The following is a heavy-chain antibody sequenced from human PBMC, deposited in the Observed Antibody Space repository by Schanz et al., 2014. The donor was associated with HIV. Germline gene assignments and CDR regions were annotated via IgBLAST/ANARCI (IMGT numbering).Heavy chain of an antibody. Sequence: VQLLESGGGLLHPGGSLRLSCAASGFTFITYGMHWVRQAPGKGLEWVAGISYDGSNKYYADSVKGRFTISRDSFNNTLYLHMSSLRAEDTAVYFCAKDRTDSGWYKEGPRELGEWGQGTLVTVSS. J-gene: IGHJ4*02. CDR3: AKDRTDSGWYKEGPRELGE. CDR1: GFTFITYG. V-gene: IGHV3-30*18. D-gene: IGHD6-19*01. CDR2: ISYDGSNK.